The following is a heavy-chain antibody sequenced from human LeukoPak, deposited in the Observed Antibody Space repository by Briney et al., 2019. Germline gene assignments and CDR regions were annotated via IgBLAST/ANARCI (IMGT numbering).Heavy chain of an antibody. CDR2: IIPIFGTA. Sequence: ASVKVSCKASGGTFSSYAISWVRQAPGQGLEWMGGIIPIFGTANYAQKFQGRVTITADESTSTAYMELSSLRSEDTAVYYCARGGSSWAVNWFDPWGQGTLVTVSS. V-gene: IGHV1-69*13. CDR3: ARGGSSWAVNWFDP. CDR1: GGTFSSYA. D-gene: IGHD6-6*01. J-gene: IGHJ5*02.